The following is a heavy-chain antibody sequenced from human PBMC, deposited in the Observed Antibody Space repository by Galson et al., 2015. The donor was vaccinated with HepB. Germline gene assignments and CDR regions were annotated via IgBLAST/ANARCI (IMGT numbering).Heavy chain of an antibody. D-gene: IGHD3-9*01. Sequence: SVKVSCKASGGTFSSYAISWVRQAPGQGLEWMGRIIPILGIANYAQKFQGRVTITADKSTSTAYMELSSLRSEDTAVYYCARDNGISFSLVIWGQGTLVTVSS. V-gene: IGHV1-69*04. CDR3: ARDNGISFSLVI. CDR1: GGTFSSYA. J-gene: IGHJ4*02. CDR2: IIPILGIA.